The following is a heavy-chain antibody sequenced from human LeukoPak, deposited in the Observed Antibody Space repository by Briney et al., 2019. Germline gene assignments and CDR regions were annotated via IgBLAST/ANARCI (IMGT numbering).Heavy chain of an antibody. D-gene: IGHD6-13*01. Sequence: PGGSLRLSCPASGFTVISNYMSWVRQAPCKGLEWVSVIYSGGSTYYADSVKDRFTISRDNSKNTLYLQMNSLRAEDTAVYYCARGRLYSSSWYEYYFDYWGQGTLVTVSS. CDR1: GFTVISNY. V-gene: IGHV3-66*01. CDR2: IYSGGST. CDR3: ARGRLYSSSWYEYYFDY. J-gene: IGHJ4*02.